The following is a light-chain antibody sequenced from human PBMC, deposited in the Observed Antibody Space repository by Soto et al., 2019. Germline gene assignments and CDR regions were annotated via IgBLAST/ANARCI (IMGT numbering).Light chain of an antibody. J-gene: IGKJ5*01. CDR2: AAS. Sequence: EIRVNQSPSSLSASVGDRVTITCRASQSISSYLNWYQQKPGKAPKLLIYAASSLQSGVPSRFSGSGSGTDFTLTISSLQPEDFATYYCHQSYSTPFITFCQGTRLEI. CDR3: HQSYSTPFIT. CDR1: QSISSY. V-gene: IGKV1-39*01.